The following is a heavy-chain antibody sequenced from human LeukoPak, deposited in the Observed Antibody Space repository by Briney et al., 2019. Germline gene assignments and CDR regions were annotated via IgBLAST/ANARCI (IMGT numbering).Heavy chain of an antibody. Sequence: GASVKVSCKVSGYTLTELSMHWVRQAPGKGLEWMGGFDPEDGETIYTQKFQGRVTMTEDTSTDTAYMELSSLSSEDTAVYYCATAVYNGYDWDYWGQGTLVTVSS. CDR1: GYTLTELS. CDR2: FDPEDGET. CDR3: ATAVYNGYDWDY. V-gene: IGHV1-24*01. J-gene: IGHJ4*02. D-gene: IGHD5-12*01.